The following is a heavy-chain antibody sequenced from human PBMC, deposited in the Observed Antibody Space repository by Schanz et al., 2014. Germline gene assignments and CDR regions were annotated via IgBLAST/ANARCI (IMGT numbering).Heavy chain of an antibody. Sequence: QVQLVESGGGVVQPGRSLRLSCAASGFTFSSYGMHWVRQSPGKGLEWVALISYDGSNKYYADSVKGRFTISRDSSKNTLYLQMNSLRVEDTALYYCAREYSSYGTVYYWGQGTLVTVSS. J-gene: IGHJ4*02. CDR1: GFTFSSYG. V-gene: IGHV3-30*03. CDR3: AREYSSYGTVYY. D-gene: IGHD5-12*01. CDR2: ISYDGSNK.